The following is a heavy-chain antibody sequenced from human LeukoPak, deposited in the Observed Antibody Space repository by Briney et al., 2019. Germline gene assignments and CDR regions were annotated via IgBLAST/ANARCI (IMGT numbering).Heavy chain of an antibody. CDR1: GYSFTSYW. D-gene: IGHD1-26*01. CDR3: ARRRDLYSGSYYPFDY. V-gene: IGHV5-51*01. CDR2: IYPGDSDT. J-gene: IGHJ4*02. Sequence: GESLQISCKASGYSFTSYWIGWVRQMPGKDLEWMGIIYPGDSDTRYSPSFQGQVTISADKSISTAYLQWSSLKASDTAMYYCARRRDLYSGSYYPFDYWGRGTLVTVSS.